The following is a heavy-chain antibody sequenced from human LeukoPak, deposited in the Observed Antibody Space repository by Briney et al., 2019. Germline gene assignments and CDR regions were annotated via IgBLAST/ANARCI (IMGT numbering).Heavy chain of an antibody. Sequence: SETLSLTCTVSGGSISSSSYYWGWIRQPPGKGLEWIGSIYYSGSTYYNPSLKSRVTISVDTSKNQFSLKLSSVTAADTAVYYCARLIEPVQTSSSWYYFDYWGQGTLVTVSS. CDR2: IYYSGST. D-gene: IGHD6-13*01. V-gene: IGHV4-39*07. CDR1: GGSISSSSYY. CDR3: ARLIEPVQTSSSWYYFDY. J-gene: IGHJ4*02.